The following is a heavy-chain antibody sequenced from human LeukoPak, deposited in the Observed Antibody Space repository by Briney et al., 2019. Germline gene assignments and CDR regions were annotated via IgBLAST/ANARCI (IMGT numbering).Heavy chain of an antibody. CDR3: ARLHDSGSYFDY. V-gene: IGHV4-30-2*01. J-gene: IGHJ4*02. D-gene: IGHD3-10*01. Sequence: SETLSLTCAVSGGSISSGGYSWSWIRQPPGKGLEWIGYIYHSGSTYYNPSLKSRVTISVDRSKNQFSLKLSSVTAADTAVYYCARLHDSGSYFDYWGQGTLVTVSS. CDR1: GGSISSGGYS. CDR2: IYHSGST.